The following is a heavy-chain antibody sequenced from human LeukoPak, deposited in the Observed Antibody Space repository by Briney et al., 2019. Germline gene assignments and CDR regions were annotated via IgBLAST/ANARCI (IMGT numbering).Heavy chain of an antibody. CDR1: GYTFTSYY. V-gene: IGHV1-46*01. CDR3: ARDYIRRGTIFGTRDDAFDV. CDR2: INPSGGST. D-gene: IGHD3-3*01. J-gene: IGHJ3*01. Sequence: GASVKVSYKASGYTFTSYYMHWVRQAPGQGLEWMGIINPSGGSTSYAQKFQGRVTMTRDTSTSTVYMELSSLRSEDTAVYYCARDYIRRGTIFGTRDDAFDVWGQGTMVTVSS.